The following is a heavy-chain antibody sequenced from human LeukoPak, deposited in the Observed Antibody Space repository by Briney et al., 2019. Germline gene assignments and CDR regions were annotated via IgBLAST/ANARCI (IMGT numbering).Heavy chain of an antibody. D-gene: IGHD5-18*01. CDR3: ARPAGHGYNYYYYGMDV. CDR1: GFTFSSYS. V-gene: IGHV3-21*01. J-gene: IGHJ6*02. CDR2: ISGSSSYI. Sequence: GGSLRLSCAASGFTFSSYSMNWVRQAPGKGLEWVSSISGSSSYIYYADSVKGRFTISRDNAKNSLYLQMNSLSAEDTAVYYCARPAGHGYNYYYYGMDVWGQGTTVTVSS.